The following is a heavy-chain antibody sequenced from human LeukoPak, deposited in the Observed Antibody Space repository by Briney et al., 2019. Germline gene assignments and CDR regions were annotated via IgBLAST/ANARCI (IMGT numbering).Heavy chain of an antibody. CDR1: GFSFSSYS. J-gene: IGHJ4*02. CDR3: ATSDISWSGYSYSFDS. CDR2: ISSSSSYI. V-gene: IGHV3-21*01. D-gene: IGHD5-18*01. Sequence: PGGSLRLSCAASGFSFSSYSMNWVRQAPGKGLEWVSSISSSSSYIYYADSVKGRFTISRDNAKNALYLQMNSLRAEDTAVYYCATSDISWSGYSYSFDSWGQGILVTVSS.